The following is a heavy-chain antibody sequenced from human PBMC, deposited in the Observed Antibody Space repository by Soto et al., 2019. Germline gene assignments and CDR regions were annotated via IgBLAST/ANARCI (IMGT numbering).Heavy chain of an antibody. CDR1: GFTFSSYW. D-gene: IGHD1-26*01. CDR3: ARDFGGP. Sequence: EVQLVESGGGLVQPGGSLRLSCTASGFTFSSYWMNWVRQAPGKGLEWVGNIKEDGSEKLYVDSVKGRFTISRDNAKNSLYLDMNSLRVEDTAIYFCARDFGGPWGQGTLVTVSS. V-gene: IGHV3-7*05. CDR2: IKEDGSEK. J-gene: IGHJ5*02.